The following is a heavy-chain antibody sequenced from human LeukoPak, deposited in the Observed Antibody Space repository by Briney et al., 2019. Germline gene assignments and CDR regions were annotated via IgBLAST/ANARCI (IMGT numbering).Heavy chain of an antibody. Sequence: PSQTLSLTCTVSGGSISSGDYYWSWIRQPPGKGLEWIGYIYYSGSTYYNPSLKSRVTISVDTSKNQFSLKLSSVTAADTAVYYCARDDYGDYVFDYWGQGTLVTVSS. CDR2: IYYSGST. J-gene: IGHJ4*02. CDR3: ARDDYGDYVFDY. V-gene: IGHV4-30-4*01. D-gene: IGHD4-17*01. CDR1: GGSISSGDYY.